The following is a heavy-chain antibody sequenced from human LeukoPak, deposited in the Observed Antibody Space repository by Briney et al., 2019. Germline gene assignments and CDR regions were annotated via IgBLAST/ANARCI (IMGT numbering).Heavy chain of an antibody. V-gene: IGHV4-31*03. CDR3: ARHPHGVGEPFDY. CDR1: GRNISSGNLY. CDR2: IYYSGST. Sequence: SETLSLVCTVSGRNISSGNLYWSWIRQRPGKGLEWIGYIYYSGSTYYDTSLKSRVTISVDTSKNQLSLKVSSVTAADTAVDYLARHPHGVGEPFDYWGQGILVTVSS. J-gene: IGHJ4*02. D-gene: IGHD1-26*01.